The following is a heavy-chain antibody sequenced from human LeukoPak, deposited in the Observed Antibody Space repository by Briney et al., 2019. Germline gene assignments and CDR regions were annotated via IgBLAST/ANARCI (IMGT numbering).Heavy chain of an antibody. J-gene: IGHJ4*02. CDR3: ARGYCGGTCYRFDC. D-gene: IGHD2-21*02. V-gene: IGHV4-59*12. CDR2: IYYSGST. CDR1: GGSISSYY. Sequence: SETLSLTCTVSGGSISSYYWSWIRQPPGKGLEWIGSIYYSGSTSYNPSLKSRVTISVDTSKNQFSLKVSSVTAADTAVYYCARGYCGGTCYRFDCWGQGTLVTVSS.